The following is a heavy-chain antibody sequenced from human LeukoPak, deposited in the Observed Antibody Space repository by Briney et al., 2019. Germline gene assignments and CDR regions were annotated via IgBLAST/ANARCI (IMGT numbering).Heavy chain of an antibody. J-gene: IGHJ3*01. Sequence: GGSLRLSCAASGYTFSSYSMNWVRQAPGKGLEWVSSISGRSDSIYYADSGKGRFTISRDNAKNSVYLQVNSLRAEDTAVYYCSLWFGEPRAFDFRGQGTMVTVLS. D-gene: IGHD3-10*01. CDR3: SLWFGEPRAFDF. CDR2: ISGRSDSI. CDR1: GYTFSSYS. V-gene: IGHV3-21*04.